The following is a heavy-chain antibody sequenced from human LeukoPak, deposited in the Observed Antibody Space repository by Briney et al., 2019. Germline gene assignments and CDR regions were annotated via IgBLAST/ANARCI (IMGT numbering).Heavy chain of an antibody. Sequence: SETLSLTCTVYAASIRNNHWSWIRQPPGEGLEWIGYIYSTGSTSYNPSLKSRVTISVDTSKNQFSLNLTSVTAADTAVYYCARRFYYDGHHDSWGQGTLVTVSS. D-gene: IGHD3-22*01. CDR2: IYSTGST. J-gene: IGHJ4*02. CDR1: AASIRNNH. V-gene: IGHV4-59*08. CDR3: ARRFYYDGHHDS.